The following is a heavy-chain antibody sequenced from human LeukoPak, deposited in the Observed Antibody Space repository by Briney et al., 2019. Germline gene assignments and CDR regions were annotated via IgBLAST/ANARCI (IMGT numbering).Heavy chain of an antibody. J-gene: IGHJ4*02. CDR3: ARAGAGAYYFDY. CDR1: GFTFSSYA. Sequence: GGSLRLSCAASGFTFSSYAMNWVRQAPGKGLEWVSSISGSSSYIYYADSVKGRFTISRDNAKNSLYLQMNSLRAEDTAVYYCARAGAGAYYFDYWGQGTLVTVSS. CDR2: ISGSSSYI. D-gene: IGHD7-27*01. V-gene: IGHV3-21*01.